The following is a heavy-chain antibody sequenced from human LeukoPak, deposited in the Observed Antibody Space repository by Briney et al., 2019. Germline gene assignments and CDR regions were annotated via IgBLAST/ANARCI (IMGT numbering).Heavy chain of an antibody. V-gene: IGHV1-46*01. J-gene: IGHJ4*02. CDR3: ARRMTGYSYYFDY. Sequence: ASVKVSCKASGYTFIDYYMHWVRQAPGQGLEWMGVTNPRGGSTTYAQKFQGRVTLTRDTSTRTLYMELSSLRSDDTAVYYCARRMTGYSYYFDYWGQGTLVTVAS. D-gene: IGHD2-15*01. CDR1: GYTFIDYY. CDR2: TNPRGGST.